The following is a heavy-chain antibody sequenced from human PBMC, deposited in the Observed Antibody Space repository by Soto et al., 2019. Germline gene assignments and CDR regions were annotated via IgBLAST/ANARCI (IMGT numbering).Heavy chain of an antibody. D-gene: IGHD3-3*01. V-gene: IGHV5-51*01. CDR2: IYPGDSDT. J-gene: IGHJ5*02. CDR1: GYSFTSYW. CDR3: ARREIELRFLEWSWFDP. Sequence: GESLKISCKGSGYSFTSYWIGWVRQMPGKGLEWMGIIYPGDSDTRYSPSFQGQVTISADKSISTAYLQWSSLKASDTAMYYCARREIELRFLEWSWFDPWGQGTLVTVSS.